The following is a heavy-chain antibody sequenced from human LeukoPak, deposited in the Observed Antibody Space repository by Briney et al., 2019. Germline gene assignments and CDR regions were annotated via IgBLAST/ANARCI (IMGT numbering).Heavy chain of an antibody. V-gene: IGHV1-2*02. D-gene: IGHD3-10*01. J-gene: IGHJ6*04. CDR1: GDTFTGYY. Sequence: ASLKSSCKASGDTFTGYYMHWVRQAPGHGLECMGWINPNSGGTHYAQKFQGRVTMSRDTSISTAYMELSRLRSDDTAVYYCARGLVRYYYGSGSYGDVWGKGTTVTVSS. CDR3: ARGLVRYYYGSGSYGDV. CDR2: INPNSGGT.